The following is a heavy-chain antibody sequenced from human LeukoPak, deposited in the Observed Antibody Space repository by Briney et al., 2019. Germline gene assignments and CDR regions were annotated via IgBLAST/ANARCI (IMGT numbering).Heavy chain of an antibody. V-gene: IGHV4-4*02. CDR1: GGSISSSNW. D-gene: IGHD3-9*01. CDR3: ARTLRRILGYFDWLLRNDAFDI. J-gene: IGHJ3*02. CDR2: IYHSGST. Sequence: SGTLSLTCAVSGGSISSSNWWSGVRPPPGKGLEWIGEIYHSGSTNYNPSLKSRVTISVDKSKNQFSLKLSSVTAADTAVYYCARTLRRILGYFDWLLRNDAFDIWGQGTMVTVS.